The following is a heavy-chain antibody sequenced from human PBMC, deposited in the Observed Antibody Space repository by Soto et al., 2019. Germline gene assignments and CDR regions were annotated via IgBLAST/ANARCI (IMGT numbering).Heavy chain of an antibody. CDR2: ITWNSDEI. CDR1: GFTFDDYA. Sequence: EVQLVESGGGLVQPGRSLRLSCAASGFTFDDYAMHWVRQRPGRGLEWASGITWNSDEIGYPDSVKGRFSISRDNAKKXXYXXMNRLRPDDTALYYCAASRGFDSSGYSGYYYGMDVWGQGTTVTVSS. D-gene: IGHD3-22*01. CDR3: AASRGFDSSGYSGYYYGMDV. J-gene: IGHJ6*02. V-gene: IGHV3-9*01.